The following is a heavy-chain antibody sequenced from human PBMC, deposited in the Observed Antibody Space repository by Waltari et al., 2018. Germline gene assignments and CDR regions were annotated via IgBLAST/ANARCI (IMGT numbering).Heavy chain of an antibody. CDR3: ARAYYDILTGYQHYDAFDI. CDR1: GYSFTSSW. D-gene: IGHD3-9*01. J-gene: IGHJ3*02. V-gene: IGHV5-51*03. Sequence: EVQLVQSGAEVKKPGESLKISCKGSGYSFTSSWIGWVRQMPGKGREWMGIIYPGDSDTRYSPSFQGQVTISADKSISTAYLQWSSLKASDTAMYYCARAYYDILTGYQHYDAFDIWGQGTMVTVSS. CDR2: IYPGDSDT.